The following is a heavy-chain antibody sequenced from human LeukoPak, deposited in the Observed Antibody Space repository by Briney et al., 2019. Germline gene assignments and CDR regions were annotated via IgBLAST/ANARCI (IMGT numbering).Heavy chain of an antibody. Sequence: PSETLSLTCTVSGGSISSYYWNWIRQPAGKGLEWIGRIYTSGSTHYNPSLKSRVTMSVDTSKNQFSLKLSSVTAADTAVYYCARWDFYGDYVDYWGQGTLVTVSS. CDR1: GGSISSYY. V-gene: IGHV4-4*07. D-gene: IGHD4-17*01. J-gene: IGHJ4*02. CDR3: ARWDFYGDYVDY. CDR2: IYTSGST.